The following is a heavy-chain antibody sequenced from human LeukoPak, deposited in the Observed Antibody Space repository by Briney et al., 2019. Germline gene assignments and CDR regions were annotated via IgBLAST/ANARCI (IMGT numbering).Heavy chain of an antibody. V-gene: IGHV1-18*01. CDR1: GYTFINYG. J-gene: IGHJ4*02. Sequence: GASVKVSCKASGYTFINYGITWVRQAPGQGLEWMGWISGYNGKTNYAQKFQGRVTMTTDTSTSTAYMELRSLRSDDTAVYYCARNLGYGGNLGYWGQGTLVTVSS. CDR3: ARNLGYGGNLGY. CDR2: ISGYNGKT. D-gene: IGHD4-23*01.